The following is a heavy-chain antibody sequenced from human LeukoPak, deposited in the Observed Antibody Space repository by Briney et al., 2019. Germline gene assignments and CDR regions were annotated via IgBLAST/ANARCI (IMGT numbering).Heavy chain of an antibody. J-gene: IGHJ4*02. V-gene: IGHV4-38-2*02. CDR2: LYHSGGT. Sequence: SETLSLTCTASGYSISSAFYWGWIRQPPEKGLEWVGFLYHSGGTYYNPSLKSRLNMSIDTSKNQFSLKLSSVTAADTAVYYCARVNYYGSGAFDYWGQGTLVTVSS. CDR3: ARVNYYGSGAFDY. D-gene: IGHD3-10*01. CDR1: GYSISSAFY.